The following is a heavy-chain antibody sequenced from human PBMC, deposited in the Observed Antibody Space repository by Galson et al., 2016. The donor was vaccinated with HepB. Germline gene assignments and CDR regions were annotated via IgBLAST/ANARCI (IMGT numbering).Heavy chain of an antibody. D-gene: IGHD3-16*01. J-gene: IGHJ4*02. V-gene: IGHV3-74*01. CDR1: GFTFRNHW. CDR3: ARVYDYVWVGSHFDY. CDR2: INSDGSGT. Sequence: SLRLSCAASGFTFRNHWMHWVRQAPGKGLVWISRINSDGSGTTYADSVKGRFTISRDNAKNTVYLQMDSLRAEDMAVYYCARVYDYVWVGSHFDYWGQGTLVTVSS.